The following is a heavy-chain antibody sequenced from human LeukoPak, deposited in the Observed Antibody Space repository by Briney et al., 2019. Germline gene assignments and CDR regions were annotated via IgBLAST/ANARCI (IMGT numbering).Heavy chain of an antibody. V-gene: IGHV4-38-2*02. CDR3: ARAVGAFDWLPLFDF. J-gene: IGHJ4*02. CDR2: IYHSGIT. D-gene: IGHD3-9*01. Sequence: SETLSLTCTVSGYSIRSGFYWGWIRQPPGKGLEWIGNIYHSGITYYTPSLKSRVTISVDTSKNQFYLNLSSVIAADTAVYYCARAVGAFDWLPLFDFWGQGALVTVSS. CDR1: GYSIRSGFY.